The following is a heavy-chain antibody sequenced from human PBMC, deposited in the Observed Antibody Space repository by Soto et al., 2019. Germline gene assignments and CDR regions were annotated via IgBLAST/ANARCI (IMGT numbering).Heavy chain of an antibody. CDR3: ARDRRGIAAPGGGMDV. CDR2: ITADNVNT. D-gene: IGHD6-13*01. V-gene: IGHV1-18*01. CDR1: GYIFTSYR. Sequence: QFRLLQSEAEVKKPGSSGKVSCKSSGYIFTSYRINGVGQAPGKGPKGLGWITADNVNTDYPQKLQGRVTMTTDTSTSTAYLELRSLTSDDTAVYYCARDRRGIAAPGGGMDVWGQGTTVTVTS. J-gene: IGHJ6*02.